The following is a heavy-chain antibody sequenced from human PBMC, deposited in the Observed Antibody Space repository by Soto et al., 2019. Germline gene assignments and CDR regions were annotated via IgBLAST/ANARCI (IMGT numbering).Heavy chain of an antibody. Sequence: GGSLRLSCAASGFTFSSHAMRWVRQAPGKELEWVSAISGSGGSTYYADSVKGRFTISRDNSKNTLYLQMNSLRAEDTAVYYCAKAYEAQTYYYYYGMDVWGQGTTVTVSS. CDR3: AKAYEAQTYYYYYGMDV. V-gene: IGHV3-23*01. CDR1: GFTFSSHA. CDR2: ISGSGGST. J-gene: IGHJ6*02. D-gene: IGHD5-12*01.